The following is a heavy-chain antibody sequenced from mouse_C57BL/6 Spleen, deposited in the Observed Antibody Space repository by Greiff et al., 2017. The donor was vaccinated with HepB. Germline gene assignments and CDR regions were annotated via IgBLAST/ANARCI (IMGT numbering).Heavy chain of an antibody. V-gene: IGHV1-4*01. CDR2: INPSSGYN. CDR3: ARLYSNYYFVC. Sequence: VQLQQSGAELARPGASVKMSCKASGYTFTSYTMHWVKQRPGQGLEWIGYINPSSGYNKYNQKFKDKATLTADKSSSTAYMQLSSLTSEDSAVYYSARLYSNYYFVCWGQGTTRTVSS. D-gene: IGHD2-5*01. CDR1: GYTFTSYT. J-gene: IGHJ2*01.